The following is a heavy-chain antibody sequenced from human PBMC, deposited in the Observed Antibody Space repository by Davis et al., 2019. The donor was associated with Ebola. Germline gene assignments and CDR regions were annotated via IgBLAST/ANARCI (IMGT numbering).Heavy chain of an antibody. CDR2: IKQDGSEK. CDR3: ARDRWIQLWLTDY. CDR1: GFTFSSYW. V-gene: IGHV3-7*01. Sequence: GESLKISCAASGFTFSSYWMSWVRQAPGKGLEWVANIKQDGSEKYYVDSVKGRFTISRDNAKNSLYLQMNSLRAEDTAVYYCARDRWIQLWLTDYWGQGTLVTVSS. J-gene: IGHJ4*02. D-gene: IGHD5-18*01.